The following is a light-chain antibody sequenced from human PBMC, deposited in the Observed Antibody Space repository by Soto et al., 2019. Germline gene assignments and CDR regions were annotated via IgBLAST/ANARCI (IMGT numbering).Light chain of an antibody. J-gene: IGLJ2*01. CDR1: SSDVGTYNR. Sequence: QSALTQPPSVSGSPGQSVTISCTGTSSDVGTYNRVSWYQQPPGTAPKLMIYEVSNRPSGVPDRFSGSKSGNTASLTISGLQAEDEANYYCSSYSSSTTVVFGGGPKVTVL. CDR2: EVS. V-gene: IGLV2-18*02. CDR3: SSYSSSTTVV.